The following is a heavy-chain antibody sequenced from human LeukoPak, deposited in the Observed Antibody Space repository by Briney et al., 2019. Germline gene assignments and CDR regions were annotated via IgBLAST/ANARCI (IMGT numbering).Heavy chain of an antibody. Sequence: GASVKVSCKASGYTFTGYYKHWVRQAPGQGLEWMGWINPNSGGTNYAQNFQGRVTMTRDTSISTAYMELSRLRSDDTAVYYCARSPRHYYDSSGYFFGQDYWGQGTLVTVSS. CDR2: INPNSGGT. CDR1: GYTFTGYY. CDR3: ARSPRHYYDSSGYFFGQDY. V-gene: IGHV1-2*02. D-gene: IGHD3-22*01. J-gene: IGHJ4*02.